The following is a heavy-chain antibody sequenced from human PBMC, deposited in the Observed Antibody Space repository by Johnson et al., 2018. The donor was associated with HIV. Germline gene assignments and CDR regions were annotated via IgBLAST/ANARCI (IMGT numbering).Heavy chain of an antibody. V-gene: IGHV3-33*05. Sequence: QVQLVESGGGVVQPGRSLRLSCAASGFTFNSYGMHWVRQAPGKGLEWVVVISYDGSNKYYADSVKGRFTISRDNSKNTLYLQMNSLRAEDTAVYYCAKEEGWDSREGAFDIWGQGTMVTVSS. CDR2: ISYDGSNK. J-gene: IGHJ3*02. CDR1: GFTFNSYG. CDR3: AKEEGWDSREGAFDI. D-gene: IGHD6-13*01.